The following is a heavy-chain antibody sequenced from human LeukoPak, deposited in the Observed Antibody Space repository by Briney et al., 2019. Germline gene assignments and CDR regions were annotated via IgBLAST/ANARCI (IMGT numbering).Heavy chain of an antibody. CDR1: GFSLSTSGVG. D-gene: IGHD3-9*01. J-gene: IGHJ4*02. CDR3: ARSPYYDILTGSRGTFDY. CDR2: IYWNDDK. Sequence: SGPTLANPTQTLTLTCTFSGFSLSTSGVGVGWIRQPPGKALEWLALIYWNDDKRYSPSLKSRLTITKDTSKNQVVLTMTNMDPVDTATYYCARSPYYDILTGSRGTFDYWGRGILVTVSS. V-gene: IGHV2-5*01.